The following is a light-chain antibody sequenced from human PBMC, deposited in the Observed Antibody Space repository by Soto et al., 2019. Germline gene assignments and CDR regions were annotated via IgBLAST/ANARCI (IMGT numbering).Light chain of an antibody. Sequence: DTVMTQSPDSLAVSLGERATINCKSRQSVFHSANNMNYLAWYQQKPGQSPKLLISWASIRDSGVPDRFSGSEYGPDLTLTSNRVQDAAAEVYACQPFYNNLPYTFERRTRLEIK. V-gene: IGKV4-1*01. CDR1: QSVFHSANNMNY. CDR2: WAS. J-gene: IGKJ2*01. CDR3: QPFYNNLPYT.